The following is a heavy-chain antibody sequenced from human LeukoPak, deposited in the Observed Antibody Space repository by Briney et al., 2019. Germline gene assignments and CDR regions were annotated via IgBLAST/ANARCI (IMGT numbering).Heavy chain of an antibody. V-gene: IGHV3-30*18. CDR1: GFTFSSYG. D-gene: IGHD3-22*01. Sequence: PGGSLRLSCAASGFTFSSYGMHWVRQAPGKGLEWVAVISYDGSNKYYADSVKGRFTISRDNSKNTLYLQMNSLRAEDTAVYYCAKDKAYYYDSSGYSAAYYFDYWGQGTTVTVSS. CDR2: ISYDGSNK. J-gene: IGHJ4*03. CDR3: AKDKAYYYDSSGYSAAYYFDY.